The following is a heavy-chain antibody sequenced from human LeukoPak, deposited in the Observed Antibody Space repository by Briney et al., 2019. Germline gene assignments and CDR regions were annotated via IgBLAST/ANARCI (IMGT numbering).Heavy chain of an antibody. Sequence: ASVKVSCKASGYTFTGYYMHWVRQAPGQGLEWMGRINHNSGGTNYAQKFQGRVTMTRDTSISTAYMELSRLRSDDTAVYYCARVKRKKGYDSSGSQDAFDIWGQGTMVTVSS. V-gene: IGHV1-2*06. J-gene: IGHJ3*02. CDR3: ARVKRKKGYDSSGSQDAFDI. CDR1: GYTFTGYY. CDR2: INHNSGGT. D-gene: IGHD3-22*01.